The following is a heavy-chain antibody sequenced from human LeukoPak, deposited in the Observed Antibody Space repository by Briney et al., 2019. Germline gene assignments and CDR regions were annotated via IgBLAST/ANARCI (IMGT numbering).Heavy chain of an antibody. J-gene: IGHJ1*01. D-gene: IGHD3-22*01. V-gene: IGHV1-8*01. CDR3: ARDHAKYYYDSSGYVPEYFQH. Sequence: ASVKVSCKASGFPFTRYDINWVRQTSAQGLECMGWMNPNTGNTGYAQKFQGRVTMTRDTSTSTVYMELSSLRSEDTAVYYCARDHAKYYYDSSGYVPEYFQHWGQGTLVTVSS. CDR1: GFPFTRYD. CDR2: MNPNTGNT.